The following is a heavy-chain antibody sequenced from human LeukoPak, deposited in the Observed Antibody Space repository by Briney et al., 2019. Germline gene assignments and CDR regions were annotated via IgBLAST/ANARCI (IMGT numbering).Heavy chain of an antibody. V-gene: IGHV4-59*01. CDR1: GGSISSYY. Sequence: SETLCLTCTVSGGSISSYYWGWIRQPPGKGLEWIGYIYYSGSTNYNPSLKSRVTISVDASKNQFSLKLSSVTAADTAVYYCARGGSYYGYFDYWGQGTLVTVSS. D-gene: IGHD1-26*01. CDR2: IYYSGST. J-gene: IGHJ4*02. CDR3: ARGGSYYGYFDY.